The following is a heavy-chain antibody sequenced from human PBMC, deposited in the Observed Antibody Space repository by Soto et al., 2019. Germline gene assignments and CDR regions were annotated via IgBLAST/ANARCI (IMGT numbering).Heavy chain of an antibody. Sequence: ASVKVSCKASGYTFTGYYMHWVRQAPGQGLEWMGWINPNSGGTNYAQKFQGWVTMTRDTSISTAYMELGRLRSDDTAVYYCARPNCSGGSCFSAWAFDIWGQGTMVTVSS. CDR3: ARPNCSGGSCFSAWAFDI. CDR2: INPNSGGT. V-gene: IGHV1-2*04. J-gene: IGHJ3*02. D-gene: IGHD2-15*01. CDR1: GYTFTGYY.